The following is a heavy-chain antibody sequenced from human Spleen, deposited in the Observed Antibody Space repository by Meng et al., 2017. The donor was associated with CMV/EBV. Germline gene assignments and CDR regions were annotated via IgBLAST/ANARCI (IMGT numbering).Heavy chain of an antibody. J-gene: IGHJ4*02. CDR2: VSRSGTTI. CDR1: GFTFTDYY. Sequence: GESLKISCAASGFTFTDYYMSWIRQAPGKGLEWISYVSRSGTTIYYADSVRGRFTISRDNAKNSLYLQMSSLRAEDTAVYYCAKNLKYYYDSSGHDPSAWWGQGTLVTVSS. V-gene: IGHV3-11*04. D-gene: IGHD3-22*01. CDR3: AKNLKYYYDSSGHDPSAW.